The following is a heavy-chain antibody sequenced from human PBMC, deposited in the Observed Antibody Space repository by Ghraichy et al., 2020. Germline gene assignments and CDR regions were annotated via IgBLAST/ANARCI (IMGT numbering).Heavy chain of an antibody. CDR3: ARPDYYGSSGYYLN. V-gene: IGHV4-39*01. CDR1: GGSINSSSYY. CDR2: IYYSGNT. J-gene: IGHJ4*02. D-gene: IGHD3-22*01. Sequence: SETLSLTCTVSGGSINSSSYYWGWIRQPPGKGLEWIGNIYYSGNTYYNPSLKSRVTISVDTSKNQFSLRLSSVTAADTAVYYCARPDYYGSSGYYLNWGQGTLVTVSS.